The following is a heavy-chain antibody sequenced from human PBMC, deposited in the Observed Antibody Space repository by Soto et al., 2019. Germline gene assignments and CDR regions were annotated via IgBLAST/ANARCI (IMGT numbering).Heavy chain of an antibody. Sequence: PGGSLRLSCAASGFTFSIYAMNWVRQAPGKGLEWVSVNSSNSGNIGYADSVKGRFTISRDNAKNSLYLQMNSLRAEDTALYYCAKDGYCSGGSCFQYFQHWGQGTLVTVSS. CDR2: NSSNSGNI. CDR3: AKDGYCSGGSCFQYFQH. CDR1: GFTFSIYA. J-gene: IGHJ1*01. V-gene: IGHV3-9*01. D-gene: IGHD2-15*01.